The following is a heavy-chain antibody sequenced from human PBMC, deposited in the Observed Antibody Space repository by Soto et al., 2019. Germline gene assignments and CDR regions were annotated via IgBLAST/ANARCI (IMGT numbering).Heavy chain of an antibody. CDR1: GYTFSSHG. J-gene: IGHJ5*02. CDR3: AACSGPSCHRGREWFDP. D-gene: IGHD2-2*01. Sequence: QVQLLQSAAEVRKPGASVKVSCTASGYTFSSHGITWVRQAPGQGLEWTGWISTYNGNTNYAQKVQGRVTMTIDKSTSTADMELRSLTSDDTAMYYCAACSGPSCHRGREWFDPWGQGTLVTVSA. CDR2: ISTYNGNT. V-gene: IGHV1-18*04.